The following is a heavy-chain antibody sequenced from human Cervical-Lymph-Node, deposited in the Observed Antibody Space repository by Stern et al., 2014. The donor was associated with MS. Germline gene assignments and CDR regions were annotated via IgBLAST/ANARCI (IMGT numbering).Heavy chain of an antibody. V-gene: IGHV1-69*06. J-gene: IGHJ4*02. CDR1: GGSFSNDA. Sequence: QVQLGQSGNEVKKPGSSVKVSCKASGGSFSNDAINWMRQAPGNGLEWMGGIITCFNTAGYARKFQGRITITAEKSTKTVFLEVDRLTDEDSAVYYCARDSPMFPRPLKVESNYWGQGTLVTVSS. D-gene: IGHD5-24*01. CDR2: IITCFNTA. CDR3: ARDSPMFPRPLKVESNY.